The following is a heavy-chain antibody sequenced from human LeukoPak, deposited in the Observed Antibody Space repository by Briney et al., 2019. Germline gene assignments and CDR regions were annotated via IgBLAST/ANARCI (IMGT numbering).Heavy chain of an antibody. CDR3: ARDVSDYYDSSGYYNWFDP. CDR2: INPNSGRT. CDR1: GYTFTGYY. V-gene: IGHV1-2*02. J-gene: IGHJ5*02. Sequence: GASVKVSCKASGYTFTGYYMHWVRQAPGQGLEWMGWINPNSGRTNYAQKFQGRVTMTRDTSISTAYMELSRLRSDDTAVYYCARDVSDYYDSSGYYNWFDPWDQGTLVTVSS. D-gene: IGHD3-22*01.